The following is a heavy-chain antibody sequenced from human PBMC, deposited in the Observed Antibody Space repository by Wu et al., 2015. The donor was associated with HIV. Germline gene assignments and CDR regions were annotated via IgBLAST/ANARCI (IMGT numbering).Heavy chain of an antibody. J-gene: IGHJ4*02. CDR3: ATSLEVSGFDY. D-gene: IGHD3-16*01. CDR2: IIPSFGRA. Sequence: QVQLVQSGAEVKKPGSSVKVSCEASGSTFTNYAINWVRQAPGQGLEWMGRIIPSFGRANYAQKFQGRVTITADGSTSTAYMELSSLRSGDTAIYYCATSLEVSGFDYWGQGSLVTVSS. V-gene: IGHV1-69*15. CDR1: GSTFTNYA.